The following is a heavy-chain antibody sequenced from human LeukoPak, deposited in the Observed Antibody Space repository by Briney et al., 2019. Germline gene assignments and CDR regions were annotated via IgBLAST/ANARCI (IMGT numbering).Heavy chain of an antibody. V-gene: IGHV3-11*01. CDR2: ISSSGSAI. J-gene: IGHJ4*02. CDR1: GFIFSDYY. D-gene: IGHD3-10*01. CDR3: ARARGSYSFDY. Sequence: GGSLRLSCAASGFIFSDYYMGWMRQAPGKGLEWVSYISSSGSAIYYADSVKGRFTLSRDNAKNSLYLQMNSLRAEDTAVYYCARARGSYSFDYWGQGTLVTVSS.